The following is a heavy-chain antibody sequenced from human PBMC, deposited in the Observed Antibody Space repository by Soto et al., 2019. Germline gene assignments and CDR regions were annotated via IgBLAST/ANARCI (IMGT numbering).Heavy chain of an antibody. Sequence: QITLRESGPTRVKPTQTLTLTCTFSGFSLSARPVAVGWIRQPPGKALERLALIYWDDDKRYSPSLMSRLTISKDTSKNPVVLTITNMDPLDTAIYYCVHRAGIDGNWNGGYFDYWGQGALVTVSS. CDR1: GFSLSARPVA. CDR3: VHRAGIDGNWNGGYFDY. CDR2: IYWDDDK. D-gene: IGHD1-1*01. J-gene: IGHJ4*02. V-gene: IGHV2-5*02.